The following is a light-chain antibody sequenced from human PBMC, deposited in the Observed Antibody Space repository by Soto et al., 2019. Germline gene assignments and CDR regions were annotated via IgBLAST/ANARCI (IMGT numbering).Light chain of an antibody. CDR1: QSVRNN. CDR2: YAS. J-gene: IGKJ5*01. V-gene: IGKV3-15*01. Sequence: EIMMTQSPATLSVSPGERATLSCRASQSVRNNFAWYQQKPGQAPRLLIYYASTRATGVPARFSGSGSGTEFTLTISRLQSEDSALYYCQQYNNWPPITFGQGTRLEIK. CDR3: QQYNNWPPIT.